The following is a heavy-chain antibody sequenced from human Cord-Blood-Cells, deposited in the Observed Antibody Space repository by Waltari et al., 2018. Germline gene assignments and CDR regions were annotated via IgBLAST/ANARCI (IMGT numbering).Heavy chain of an antibody. CDR1: GFTLRSYS. V-gene: IGHV3-21*01. CDR2: ISSSSSYI. J-gene: IGHJ4*02. Sequence: EVQLVESGGGLVKPGGSLRLSCAASGFTLRSYSMNWVRQAPGKGLEWVSSISSSSSYIYYADSVKGRFTISRDNAKNSLYLQMNSLRAEDTAVYYCARDADPDHYFDYWGQGTLVTVSS. CDR3: ARDADPDHYFDY.